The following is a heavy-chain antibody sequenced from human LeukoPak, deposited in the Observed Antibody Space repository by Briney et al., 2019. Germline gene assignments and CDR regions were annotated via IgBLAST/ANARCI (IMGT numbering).Heavy chain of an antibody. CDR1: GDSMSGGSYQ. CDR3: ARETSLAGFASGLGFNY. Sequence: SETLSLTCTVSGDSMSGGSYQWSWLRQPAGKGLEWIGRIYFSGNAHYNPSLKSRVTMSIDTSKNHFSLKLTSVTAADTATYYCARETSLAGFASGLGFNYWGQGILVTVSS. J-gene: IGHJ4*02. CDR2: IYFSGNA. V-gene: IGHV4-61*10. D-gene: IGHD6-19*01.